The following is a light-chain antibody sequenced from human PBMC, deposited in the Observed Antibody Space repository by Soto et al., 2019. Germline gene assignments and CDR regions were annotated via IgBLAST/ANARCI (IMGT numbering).Light chain of an antibody. V-gene: IGKV3-20*01. J-gene: IGKJ4*01. CDR1: QSVSSSY. CDR2: GAS. Sequence: EIVLTQSPGTLSLSPGERATLSCRASQSVSSSYLAWYQQKPGQAPRLLIYGASSRATGIPDRFSGSGSGTDFTLTISRLEPEDFAVYYCQQYDSSPYTFGGGTKADIK. CDR3: QQYDSSPYT.